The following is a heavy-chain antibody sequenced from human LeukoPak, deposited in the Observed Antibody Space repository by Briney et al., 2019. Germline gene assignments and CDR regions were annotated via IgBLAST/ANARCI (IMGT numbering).Heavy chain of an antibody. CDR1: GFTFDDYA. Sequence: PGGSLRLSCAASGFTFDDYARDGVRQARGKGLEWVSGISWNSGSIGYADSVKGRFTISRDNAKNSLYLQMNSLRAEDTALYYCAKVAPLKSTTGTTYFDYWGQGTLVTVSS. CDR3: AKVAPLKSTTGTTYFDY. D-gene: IGHD1-1*01. CDR2: ISWNSGSI. V-gene: IGHV3-9*01. J-gene: IGHJ4*02.